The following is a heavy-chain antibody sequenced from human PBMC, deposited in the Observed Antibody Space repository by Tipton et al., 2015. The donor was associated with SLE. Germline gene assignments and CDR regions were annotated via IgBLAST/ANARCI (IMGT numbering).Heavy chain of an antibody. J-gene: IGHJ3*02. CDR1: RFTFSTYG. CDR3: ARRNSESGAFEM. D-gene: IGHD3-10*01. CDR2: ISGSDGST. V-gene: IGHV3-23*01. Sequence: GSLRLSCAASRFTFSTYGMRWVRQSPEKGLEWVSSISGSDGSTYYADSVKGRFTISRDNSKNTLYLQMNSLRAEDTAVYYCARRNSESGAFEMWGQGTLVTVSS.